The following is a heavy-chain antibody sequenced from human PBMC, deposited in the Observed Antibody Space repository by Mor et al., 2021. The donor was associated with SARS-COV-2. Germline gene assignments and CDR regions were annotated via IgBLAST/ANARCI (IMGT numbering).Heavy chain of an antibody. CDR3: ARDTRGITIFGVVMRNGFD. J-gene: IGHJ4*01. V-gene: IGHV4-39*07. CDR2: IYYSGST. D-gene: IGHD3-3*01. Sequence: GSIYYSGSTYYNPSLKSRVTISVDTSKNQFSLKLSSVTAADTAVYYCARDTRGITIFGVVMRNGFD.